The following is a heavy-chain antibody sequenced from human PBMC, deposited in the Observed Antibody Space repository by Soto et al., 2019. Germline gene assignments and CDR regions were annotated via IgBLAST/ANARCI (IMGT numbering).Heavy chain of an antibody. CDR1: GYTFTTYW. Sequence: PGESLKISCQGSGYTFTTYWIAWVLQMPGKGLEWMGLIYPGDSDTRCSPSFQGQVTISADKSMNTAYLQWSSLKASDTAMYYCATRGNSHAYFDFWGQGTVVTVSS. D-gene: IGHD5-18*01. CDR3: ATRGNSHAYFDF. V-gene: IGHV5-51*01. J-gene: IGHJ4*02. CDR2: IYPGDSDT.